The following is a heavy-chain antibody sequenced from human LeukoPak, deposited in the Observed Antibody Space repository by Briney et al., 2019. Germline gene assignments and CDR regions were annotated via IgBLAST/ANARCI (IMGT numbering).Heavy chain of an antibody. CDR3: VRALGYSSGCGDY. D-gene: IGHD6-19*01. Sequence: GGSLRLSCAASGFTFSSYGMHWVRQAPGKGLEWVAVIWYDGSNKYYADSVKGRFTISRDNSKNTLYLQMNSLRAEDTAMYYCVRALGYSSGCGDYWGQGTLVTVSS. V-gene: IGHV3-33*01. CDR2: IWYDGSNK. J-gene: IGHJ4*02. CDR1: GFTFSSYG.